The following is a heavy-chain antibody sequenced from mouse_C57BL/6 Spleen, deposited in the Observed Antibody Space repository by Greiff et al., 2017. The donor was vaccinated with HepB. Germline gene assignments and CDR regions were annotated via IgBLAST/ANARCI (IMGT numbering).Heavy chain of an antibody. CDR1: GFTFSDYG. Sequence: DVKLVESGGGLVKPGGSLKLSCAASGFTFSDYGMHWVRQAPEKGLEWVAYISSGSSTIYYADTVKGRFTLSRDNAKNTLFLQMTSLRSEDTAMYYCARWLHSYWYFDVWGTGTTVTVSS. V-gene: IGHV5-17*01. CDR3: ARWLHSYWYFDV. CDR2: ISSGSSTI. J-gene: IGHJ1*03. D-gene: IGHD2-2*01.